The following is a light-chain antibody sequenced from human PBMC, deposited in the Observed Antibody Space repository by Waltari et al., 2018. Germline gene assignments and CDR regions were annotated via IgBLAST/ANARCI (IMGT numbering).Light chain of an antibody. J-gene: IGKJ1*01. CDR1: QSISYF. V-gene: IGKV1-39*01. Sequence: DIQITQSPSSLSASVGDRVTITCRASQSISYFLNWYHQRPGKAPRLLIHGASTLQGVVPSMFSGGGSGTGFSLTISSLQPEDLGTYYCQQSYTSPRTFGQGTKVEIK. CDR2: GAS. CDR3: QQSYTSPRT.